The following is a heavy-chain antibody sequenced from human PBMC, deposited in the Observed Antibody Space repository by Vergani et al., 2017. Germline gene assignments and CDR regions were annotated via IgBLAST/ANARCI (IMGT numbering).Heavy chain of an antibody. CDR1: GGSISSYY. D-gene: IGHD5-18*01. CDR2: IYYSGST. J-gene: IGHJ4*02. Sequence: QVQLQESGPGLVKPSQTLSLTCTVSGGSISSYYWSWIRQPPGKGLEWIGYIYYSGSTNYNPSLKSRVTISVDTSKNQSSLQLSSVTAADTAVYYCARGLVDTAVYYWGQGTLVTVSS. V-gene: IGHV4-59*01. CDR3: ARGLVDTAVYY.